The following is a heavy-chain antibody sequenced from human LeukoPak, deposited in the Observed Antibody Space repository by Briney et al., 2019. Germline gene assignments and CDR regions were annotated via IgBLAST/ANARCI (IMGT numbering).Heavy chain of an antibody. V-gene: IGHV3-74*01. CDR3: IRDYRSADL. J-gene: IGHJ5*02. CDR1: GFTFSNYW. Sequence: GESLRLSCAASGFTFSNYWMHWVRQPPGKGLVWVSRIYVDGRTTNYADSVKGRFTISRDNAKNTVYLEMNSLSVEDTATYYCIRDYRSADLWGQGTLVTVTS. CDR2: IYVDGRTT.